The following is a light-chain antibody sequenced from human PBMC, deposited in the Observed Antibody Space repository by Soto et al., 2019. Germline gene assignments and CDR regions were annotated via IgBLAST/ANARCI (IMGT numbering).Light chain of an antibody. J-gene: IGKJ1*01. V-gene: IGKV1-5*01. CDR3: QQYNSYPWT. CDR2: DAS. CDR1: QSISSW. Sequence: DIQMTQSPSTLSAYIGDRVTITCRASQSISSWLAWYQQKPGKAPKLLIYDASSLQNGVPSRFRGAESGTEFTLTISSLQPDDFAVYYCQQYNSYPWTFGQGTKVDIK.